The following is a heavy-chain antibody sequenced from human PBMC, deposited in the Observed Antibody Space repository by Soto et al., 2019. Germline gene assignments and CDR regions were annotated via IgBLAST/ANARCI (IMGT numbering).Heavy chain of an antibody. Sequence: EVQLLESGGGLVQPGGSLRLSCAASGFTFSSYAMSWVRQAPGKGLEWVSAISGSGGSTYYADSVKGRFTISRDNSKNTLNLQMNSLRAEDTAVYYCAKLPSLPGYCSSTSCQYFDYWGQGTLVTVSS. V-gene: IGHV3-23*01. J-gene: IGHJ4*02. CDR2: ISGSGGST. D-gene: IGHD2-2*01. CDR1: GFTFSSYA. CDR3: AKLPSLPGYCSSTSCQYFDY.